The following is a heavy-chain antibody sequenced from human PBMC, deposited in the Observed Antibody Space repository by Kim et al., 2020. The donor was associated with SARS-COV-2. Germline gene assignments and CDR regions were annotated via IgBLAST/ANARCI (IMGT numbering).Heavy chain of an antibody. CDR1: GFTFSSYA. Sequence: GGSLRLSCAASGFTFSSYAMSWVRQAPGKGLEWVSGIRSSGGSTYYADSVTGRFTISRDNSKNTLYLQMNSLRAEDTAVYYCAKEVSYYSVSGSDYWGQGTLVTVSS. CDR3: AKEVSYYSVSGSDY. CDR2: IRSSGGST. D-gene: IGHD3-10*01. J-gene: IGHJ4*02. V-gene: IGHV3-23*01.